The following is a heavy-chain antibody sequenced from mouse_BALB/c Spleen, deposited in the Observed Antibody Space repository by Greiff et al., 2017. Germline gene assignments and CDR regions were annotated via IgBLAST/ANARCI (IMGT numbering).Heavy chain of an antibody. V-gene: IGHV1-67*01. CDR3: ARRGGRGDYFDY. Sequence: QVHVKQSGPELVRPGVSVKISCKGSSYTFTDYAMHWVKQSHAKSLEWIGVISTYYGNTNYNQKFKDKAILTVDKSSSTAYMQLSSLTSEDSAVYYCARRGGRGDYFDYWGQGTTLTVSS. CDR2: ISTYYGNT. J-gene: IGHJ2*01. CDR1: SYTFTDYA. D-gene: IGHD3-3*01.